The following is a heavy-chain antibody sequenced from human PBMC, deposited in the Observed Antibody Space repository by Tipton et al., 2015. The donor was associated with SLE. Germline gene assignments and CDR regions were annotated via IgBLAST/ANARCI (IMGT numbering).Heavy chain of an antibody. V-gene: IGHV3-72*01. CDR1: GFTFSDHY. CDR3: ARRRGSANWYSRYGLDV. J-gene: IGHJ6*02. D-gene: IGHD1-7*01. CDR2: TSNKPNSFTT. Sequence: SLRLSCEASGFTFSDHYMDWVRQAPGKGLEWVGRTSNKPNSFTTEYAASVKGRFTISRDDSKNSLYLQMNSLKTEDTAVYYCARRRGSANWYSRYGLDVWGQGTTVTVSS.